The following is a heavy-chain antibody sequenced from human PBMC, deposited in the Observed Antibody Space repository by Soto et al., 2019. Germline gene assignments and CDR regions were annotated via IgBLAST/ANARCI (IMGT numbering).Heavy chain of an antibody. V-gene: IGHV3-9*01. CDR1: GFTFDDYA. Sequence: GGSLRLSCAASGFTFDDYAMHWDRQAPGKGLEWVSGISWNSGSIGYADSVKGRFTISRDNAKNSLYLQMNSLRAEDTALYYWEKALQGFYSYGPLGAPQLPLDFDYWGRGTLVTVSS. CDR2: ISWNSGSI. J-gene: IGHJ4*02. CDR3: EKALQGFYSYGPLGAPQLPLDFDY. D-gene: IGHD5-18*01.